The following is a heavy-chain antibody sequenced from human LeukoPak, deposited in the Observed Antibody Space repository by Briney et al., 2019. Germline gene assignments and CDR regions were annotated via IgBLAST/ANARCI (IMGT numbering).Heavy chain of an antibody. V-gene: IGHV4-59*01. D-gene: IGHD3-3*01. CDR3: ARASTYDFWLGMDV. CDR2: SYYSGST. J-gene: IGHJ6*02. Sequence: PSETLSLTCTVSGGSISSYYWSWIRQPPGKGLEWIGYSYYSGSTNYDPSLKSRVTISADTSKNHLSLKLNSVTAADTAVYYCARASTYDFWLGMDVWGQGTTVTVPS. CDR1: GGSISSYY.